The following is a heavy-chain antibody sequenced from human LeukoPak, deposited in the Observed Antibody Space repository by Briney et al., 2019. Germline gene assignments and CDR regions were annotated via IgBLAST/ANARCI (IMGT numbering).Heavy chain of an antibody. V-gene: IGHV4-39*07. CDR2: IYYSGST. CDR3: ARVSVVVVVAERGYFDY. J-gene: IGHJ4*02. CDR1: GFTFSSYG. D-gene: IGHD2-15*01. Sequence: GTLRLSCAVSGFTFSSYGMSWVRQPPGKGLEWIGSIYYSGSTYYNPSLKSRVTISVGTSKNQFSLKLSSVTAADTAVYYCARVSVVVVVAERGYFDYWGQGTLVTVSS.